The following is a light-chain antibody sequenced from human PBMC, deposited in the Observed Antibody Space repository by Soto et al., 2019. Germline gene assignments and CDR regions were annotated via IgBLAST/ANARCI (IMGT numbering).Light chain of an antibody. Sequence: IVMTQSPATLSMSPGERATLSCRASQAISSNLAWYQQKPGQAPRLLIYGASNRATGVPDRFSGGGSGTDFTLTISRLEPEDFAVYYCQQFSSYPLTFGGGTKV. CDR1: QAISSN. CDR3: QQFSSYPLT. V-gene: IGKV3-15*01. CDR2: GAS. J-gene: IGKJ4*01.